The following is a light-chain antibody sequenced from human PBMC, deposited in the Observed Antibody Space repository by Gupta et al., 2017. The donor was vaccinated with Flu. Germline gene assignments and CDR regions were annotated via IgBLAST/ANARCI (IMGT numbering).Light chain of an antibody. V-gene: IGLV1-47*01. Sequence: QPVLTLPPSASVTPGQWVTLSLSASNPNCGSNYVYWYHQLPGMAPKLIIYKNNRRHSGVADGISGSKSGTSASLAITGLRSEDEADYYCEAWDDSGSGIWVFGGGTKLTVL. CDR1: NPNCGSNY. CDR3: EAWDDSGSGIWV. J-gene: IGLJ3*02. CDR2: KNN.